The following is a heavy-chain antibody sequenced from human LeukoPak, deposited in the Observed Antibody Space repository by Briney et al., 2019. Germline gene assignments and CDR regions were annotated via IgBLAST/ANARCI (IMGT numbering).Heavy chain of an antibody. CDR2: ISAYNGNT. CDR3: ASPSYYDSSGYANDAFDI. V-gene: IGHV1-18*01. Sequence: VASVKVSCKASGYTFTSYGISWVRQAPGQGLEWMGWISAYNGNTNYAQKLQGRVTMTTDTSTSTAHMELRSLRSDDTAVYYCASPSYYDSSGYANDAFDIWGQGTMVTVSS. J-gene: IGHJ3*02. D-gene: IGHD3-22*01. CDR1: GYTFTSYG.